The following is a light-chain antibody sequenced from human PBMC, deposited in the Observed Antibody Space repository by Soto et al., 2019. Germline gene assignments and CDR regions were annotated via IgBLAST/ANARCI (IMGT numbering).Light chain of an antibody. CDR2: LGS. CDR3: MQALQTPT. V-gene: IGKV2-28*01. J-gene: IGKJ5*01. Sequence: DIVMTQSPLSLPVTPGEPASICCRSSQSLLHSNGYNYLDWYLQKPGQSPKILIYLGSNRASGVPDRFSGSGSGTDFTLKISRVEAEDVGVYYCMQALQTPTFGQGTRLEIK. CDR1: QSLLHSNGYNY.